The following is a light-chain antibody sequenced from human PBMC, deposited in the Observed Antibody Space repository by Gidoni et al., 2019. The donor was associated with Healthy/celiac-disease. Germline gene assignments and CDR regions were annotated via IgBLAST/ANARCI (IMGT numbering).Light chain of an antibody. CDR3: QQYNSYSG. J-gene: IGKJ3*01. V-gene: IGKV1-5*03. Sequence: DIQMTQSPSTLSASVGDRVTITCRASQSISSWLAWYHQKPGKAPKLLIYKASSLERGVPSRFSGRGSGTEFTLTISSLQPDDFATYYCQQYNSYSGFXPXTKVDIK. CDR2: KAS. CDR1: QSISSW.